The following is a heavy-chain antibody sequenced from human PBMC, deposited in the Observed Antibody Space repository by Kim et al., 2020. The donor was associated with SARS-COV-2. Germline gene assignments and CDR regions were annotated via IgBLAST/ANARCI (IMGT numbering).Heavy chain of an antibody. CDR2: IYYSGST. D-gene: IGHD2-15*01. CDR1: GGSISSYY. J-gene: IGHJ5*02. CDR3: ARVRNGRGPRGYCSGGSCYLEWFDP. V-gene: IGHV4-59*01. Sequence: SETLSLTCTVSGGSISSYYWSWIRQPPGKGLEWIGYIYYSGSTNYNPSLKSRVTISVDTSKNQFSLKLSSVTAADTAVYYCARVRNGRGPRGYCSGGSCYLEWFDPWGQGTLVTVSS.